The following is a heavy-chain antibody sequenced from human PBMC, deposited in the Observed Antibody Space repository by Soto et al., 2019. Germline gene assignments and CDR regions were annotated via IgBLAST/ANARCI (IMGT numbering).Heavy chain of an antibody. Sequence: EVQLVESGGGLVKPGGSLSLSCAASGFTFSSYSMNWVRQAPGKGLEGVASISSSSSYLYYAESVKGRLTISRDNAKTSMYLQMNSLTAEDTAVYYCARELIRYYYDSSGYYTLDYWGQGTLVTVSS. J-gene: IGHJ4*02. CDR1: GFTFSSYS. V-gene: IGHV3-21*01. CDR2: ISSSSSYL. CDR3: ARELIRYYYDSSGYYTLDY. D-gene: IGHD3-22*01.